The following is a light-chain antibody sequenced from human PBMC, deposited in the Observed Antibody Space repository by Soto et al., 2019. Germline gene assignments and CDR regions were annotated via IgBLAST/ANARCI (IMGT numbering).Light chain of an antibody. Sequence: EIVLTQSPATLSLSPGERVTLSCRASQSVSNSLAWYQQKPGQPPRLLIYDVSNRATGIPARFSGSGSGTDFILTITSLEHEDFAVYFCHQRYNWPRVTFGQGTQLEIK. CDR1: QSVSNS. CDR2: DVS. J-gene: IGKJ5*01. V-gene: IGKV3-11*01. CDR3: HQRYNWPRVT.